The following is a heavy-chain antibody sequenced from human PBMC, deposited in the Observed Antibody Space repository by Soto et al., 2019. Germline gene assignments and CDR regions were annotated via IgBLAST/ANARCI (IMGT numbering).Heavy chain of an antibody. CDR2: IYYTGST. V-gene: IGHV4-61*01. J-gene: IGHJ6*02. CDR1: GGSVSSGTHY. D-gene: IGHD4-17*01. CDR3: VRDPHDYGVPAGGMDV. Sequence: QVQLQESGPGLVKPSETLSLTCTVPGGSVSSGTHYWGWIRQPPGKGLEWIGYIYYTGSTKYNPSLKSRVTVSVDTSKNQFSLKMSSVTAADTAVYYCVRDPHDYGVPAGGMDVWGHGTTVTVSS.